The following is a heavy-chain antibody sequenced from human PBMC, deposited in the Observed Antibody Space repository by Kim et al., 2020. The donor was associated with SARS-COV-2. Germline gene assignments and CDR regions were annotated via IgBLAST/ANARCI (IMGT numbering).Heavy chain of an antibody. Sequence: GGSLRLSCAASGFTFSSYWMHWVRQAPGKGLVWVSRINSDGSSTSYADSVKGRFTISRDNAKNTLYLQMNSLRAEDTAVYYCASYSDDLVSPSSSGSLAFDIWGQGTMVTVSS. CDR1: GFTFSSYW. CDR3: ASYSDDLVSPSSSGSLAFDI. V-gene: IGHV3-74*01. CDR2: INSDGSST. D-gene: IGHD3-22*01. J-gene: IGHJ3*02.